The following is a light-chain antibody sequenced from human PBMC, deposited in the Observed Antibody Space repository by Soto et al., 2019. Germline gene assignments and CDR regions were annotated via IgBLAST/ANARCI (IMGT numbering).Light chain of an antibody. CDR1: QTISTH. CDR2: AAS. CDR3: QQSLTIPYT. J-gene: IGKJ2*01. V-gene: IGKV1-39*01. Sequence: DIQMTQSPSSLSASVGDRVTITCRASQTISTHLNLYQQKPGKAPKLLLYAASTLQSWVPSRFSGSGSGTAFTLTSNSLQPEDFETYYCQQSLTIPYTFGQGTKLAIK.